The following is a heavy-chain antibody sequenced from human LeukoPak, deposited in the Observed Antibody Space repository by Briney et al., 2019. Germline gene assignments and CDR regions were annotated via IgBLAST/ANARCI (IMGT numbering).Heavy chain of an antibody. Sequence: GGSLRLSCAASGFTFSSYSMNWVRQAPGKGLEWVSSISSSSSYIYYADSVKGRFTISRDNAKNSLYPQMNSLRAEDTAVYYCARDSEAYGMDVWGQGTTVTVSS. CDR3: ARDSEAYGMDV. J-gene: IGHJ6*02. D-gene: IGHD1-26*01. CDR1: GFTFSSYS. CDR2: ISSSSSYI. V-gene: IGHV3-21*01.